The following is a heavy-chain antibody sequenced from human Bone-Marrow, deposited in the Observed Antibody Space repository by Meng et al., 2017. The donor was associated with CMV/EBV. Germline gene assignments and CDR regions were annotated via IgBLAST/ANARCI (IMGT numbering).Heavy chain of an antibody. J-gene: IGHJ6*02. V-gene: IGHV4-39*07. CDR2: IYYSGST. CDR1: GGSISSSSYY. D-gene: IGHD6-6*01. CDR3: ARGGERSSYHYYYYGRDV. Sequence: SETLSLTCTVSGGSISSSSYYWGWIRQPPGKGLEWIGSIYYSGSTYYNPSLKSRVTISVDTSKNQFSLKLSSVTAEDTAVYYCARGGERSSYHYYYYGRDVWGQGNTVNVSS.